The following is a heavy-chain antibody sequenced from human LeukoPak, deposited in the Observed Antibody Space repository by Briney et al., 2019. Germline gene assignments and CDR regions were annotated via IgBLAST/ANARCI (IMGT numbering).Heavy chain of an antibody. J-gene: IGHJ6*02. Sequence: ASVTVSCKAPGDSVTSYYMNRVRQAPGQGLEWMGMINPSGGSTGYAQKFQGRVTMTRDTSTSTVYMELSSLRSEDTAVYYCARDIVLMVYGYYYGMDVWGQGTTVTVSS. CDR2: INPSGGST. CDR3: ARDIVLMVYGYYYGMDV. V-gene: IGHV1-46*01. CDR1: GDSVTSYY. D-gene: IGHD2-8*01.